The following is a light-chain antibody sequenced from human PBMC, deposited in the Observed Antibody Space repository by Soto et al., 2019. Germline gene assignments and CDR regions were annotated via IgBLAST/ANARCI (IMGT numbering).Light chain of an antibody. CDR2: DVS. Sequence: QSALTQPASVSGSPGQSITISCSGTSSDVGSYDYVSWHQQHPDKAPKLVICDVSNRPSGVSNRFSGSKSGNTASLTISGXXXXXEADYYCSSFTSSSTYVFGTGTKLTVL. J-gene: IGLJ1*01. CDR3: SSFTSSSTYV. V-gene: IGLV2-14*01. CDR1: SSDVGSYDY.